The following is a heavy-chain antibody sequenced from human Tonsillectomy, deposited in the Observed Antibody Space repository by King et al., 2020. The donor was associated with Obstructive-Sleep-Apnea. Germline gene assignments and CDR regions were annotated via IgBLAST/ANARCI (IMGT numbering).Heavy chain of an antibody. D-gene: IGHD6-19*01. CDR2: INPSGGST. Sequence: VQLVQSGAEVKKPGASVKVSCKASGYTFTNYYIHWVRQAPGQGLEWMGIINPSGGSTNYAQNFQGRVTMTRDTSTSTVYMELSSLRSEDTAVYYCARTVGVGGWYVPGGYAFDIWGQGTMVTVSS. CDR1: GYTFTNYY. V-gene: IGHV1-46*01. CDR3: ARTVGVGGWYVPGGYAFDI. J-gene: IGHJ3*02.